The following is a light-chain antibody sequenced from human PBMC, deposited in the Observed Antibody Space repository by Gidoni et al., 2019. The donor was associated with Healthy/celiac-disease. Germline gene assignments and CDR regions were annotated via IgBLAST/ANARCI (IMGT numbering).Light chain of an antibody. CDR1: QSISSY. Sequence: DIQRTQSTSSLSASVGDRVTITCRASQSISSYLNWYQQKPGKAPKLLIYAASSLQSGVPSRFSGSGSGTDFTLTISSLQPEDFATYYCQQSYSTPQITFGQGTRLEIK. J-gene: IGKJ5*01. V-gene: IGKV1-39*01. CDR3: QQSYSTPQIT. CDR2: AAS.